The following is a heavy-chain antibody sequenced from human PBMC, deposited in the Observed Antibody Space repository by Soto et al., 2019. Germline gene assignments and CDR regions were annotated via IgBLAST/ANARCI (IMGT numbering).Heavy chain of an antibody. V-gene: IGHV4-39*01. J-gene: IGHJ4*02. D-gene: IGHD3-22*01. CDR2: IYYSGTT. CDR3: ARQDRIVVRPAGRFDY. Sequence: SETLSLTCTVSGGSISSSNYYWGWIRQPPGKGLEWIGSIYYSGTTHYNPSLKSRVTISVDTSKNQFSLKLSSVTAADTAVYYCARQDRIVVRPAGRFDYWGQGTPVTVSS. CDR1: GGSISSSNYY.